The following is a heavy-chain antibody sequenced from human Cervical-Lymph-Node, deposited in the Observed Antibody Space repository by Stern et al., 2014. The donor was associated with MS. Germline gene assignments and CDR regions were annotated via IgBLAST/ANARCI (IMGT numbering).Heavy chain of an antibody. J-gene: IGHJ3*02. CDR2: IYDSGST. D-gene: IGHD3-10*01. CDR1: GGSISSGGYY. V-gene: IGHV4-31*03. Sequence: QVQLVESGPGLVKPSQTLSLTCTVSGGSISSGGYYWSWIRQHTGKGLEWIGYIYDSGSTYYNPSLKSRGTISVDTSKNQCSLKLSSVTAADTAVYYCVRTLSRGAFDIWGQGTMVTVSS. CDR3: VRTLSRGAFDI.